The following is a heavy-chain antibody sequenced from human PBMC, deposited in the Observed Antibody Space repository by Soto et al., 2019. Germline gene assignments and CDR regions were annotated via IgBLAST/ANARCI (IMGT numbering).Heavy chain of an antibody. CDR1: GYTFTSYG. CDR2: ISAYNGNT. CDR3: ARVRCRSTCGYGFRGFFTRVGDY. Sequence: QVQLVQSGAEVKKPGASVKVSCKASGYTFTSYGISWVRQAPGQGLEWMGWISAYNGNTNYAQKLQGRVTMTTDTSTNPAYMELRSLRPDDTAVYYCARVRCRSTCGYGFRGFFTRVGDYWGQGALVTVSS. V-gene: IGHV1-18*01. J-gene: IGHJ4*02. D-gene: IGHD2-2*01.